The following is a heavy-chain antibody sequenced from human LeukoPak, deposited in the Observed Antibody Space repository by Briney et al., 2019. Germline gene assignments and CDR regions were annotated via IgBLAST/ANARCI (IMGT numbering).Heavy chain of an antibody. Sequence: SETLSLTCTVSGGSISSYYWSWIRQPPGKGLEWIGYMHYSASTNYNPSLKSRVTISVDTSKNQFSLKLSSVTAADTAVYYCARHGHYDFWRESYYYNYYMEVWGKGTTVTVSS. CDR3: ARHGHYDFWRESYYYNYYMEV. CDR2: MHYSAST. V-gene: IGHV4-59*08. D-gene: IGHD3-3*01. J-gene: IGHJ6*03. CDR1: GGSISSYY.